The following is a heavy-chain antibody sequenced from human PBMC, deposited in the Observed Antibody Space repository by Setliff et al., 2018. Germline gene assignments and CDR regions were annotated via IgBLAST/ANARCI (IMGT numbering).Heavy chain of an antibody. V-gene: IGHV3-48*01. CDR1: GFTFSSYS. Sequence: GGSLRLSCEASGFTFSSYSMNWVRQAPGKGLEWVAHISYSSGSISYADSVKGRFTISRDNAKNSLYLQMNSLRAEDTAIYYCVRALAYYFMDVWGKGTTVTVSS. J-gene: IGHJ6*03. CDR3: VRALAYYFMDV. CDR2: ISYSSGSI.